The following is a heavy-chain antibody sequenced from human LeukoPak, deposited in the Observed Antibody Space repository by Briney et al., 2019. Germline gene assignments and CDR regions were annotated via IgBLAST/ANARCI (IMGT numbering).Heavy chain of an antibody. Sequence: GGSLRLSCEASGFTFNKYAMHWVRQAPGKGLEWVAVISYDGSNKYYADSVKGRFTISRDNSKNTLYLQMNSLRAEDAAVYYCARDYDSSGSSIDYWGQGTLVTVSS. V-gene: IGHV3-30-3*01. CDR2: ISYDGSNK. J-gene: IGHJ4*02. CDR3: ARDYDSSGSSIDY. D-gene: IGHD3-22*01. CDR1: GFTFNKYA.